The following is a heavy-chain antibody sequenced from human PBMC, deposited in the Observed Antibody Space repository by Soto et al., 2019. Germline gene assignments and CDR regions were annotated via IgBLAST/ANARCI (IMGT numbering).Heavy chain of an antibody. D-gene: IGHD5-12*01. CDR2: IKEDGSEI. J-gene: IGHJ3*02. Sequence: GGSLRLSCAASGFTFYIYGMSWVRKAPGKGLEWVASIKEDGSEIYYLDSVKGRFTISRDNAKNSLYLQMNSLRVEDTAVYYCAGVPTRGLAFDIWGQGTMVTVSS. CDR1: GFTFYIYG. V-gene: IGHV3-7*01. CDR3: AGVPTRGLAFDI.